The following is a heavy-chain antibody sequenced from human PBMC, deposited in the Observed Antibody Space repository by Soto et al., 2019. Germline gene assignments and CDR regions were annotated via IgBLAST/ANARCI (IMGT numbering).Heavy chain of an antibody. D-gene: IGHD7-27*01. CDR2: IYKSATS. CDR1: GDSISNLDYF. V-gene: IGHV4-30-4*01. Sequence: SETLSLTCSVSGDSISNLDYFWAWIRQPPGQALEYIGYIYKSATSYYNPSFESRVAISVDTSKSQFSLNVTSVTAADTAVYFCARGRYCLTGRCFPNWFDSWGQGALVTVPQ. J-gene: IGHJ5*01. CDR3: ARGRYCLTGRCFPNWFDS.